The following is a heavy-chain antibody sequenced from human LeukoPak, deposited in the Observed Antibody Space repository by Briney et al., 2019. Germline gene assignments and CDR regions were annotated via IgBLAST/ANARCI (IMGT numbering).Heavy chain of an antibody. CDR1: GGSISSYY. Sequence: SETLSLTCTVSGGSISSYYWSWIRQPPGKGLEWIGYIYYSGSTNYNPSLKSRVTISVDTSKNQFSLKLSSVTAADTAVYYCARVSAPQWESTDHYSMDVWGKGTTDTVSS. CDR3: ARVSAPQWESTDHYSMDV. D-gene: IGHD1-26*01. CDR2: IYYSGST. J-gene: IGHJ6*03. V-gene: IGHV4-59*01.